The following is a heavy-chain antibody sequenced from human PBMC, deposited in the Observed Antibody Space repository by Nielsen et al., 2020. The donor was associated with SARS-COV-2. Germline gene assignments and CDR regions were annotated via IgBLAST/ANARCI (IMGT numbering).Heavy chain of an antibody. CDR3: ARERARAAAGSRGLVDY. J-gene: IGHJ4*02. Sequence: ASVKVSCKASGYTFTGYYMHWVRQAPGQGLEWMGWINPNSGGTNYAQKFQGWVTMTRDTSTSTAYMELRSLRSDDTAVYYCARERARAAAGSRGLVDYWGQGTLVTVSS. CDR1: GYTFTGYY. V-gene: IGHV1-2*04. CDR2: INPNSGGT. D-gene: IGHD6-13*01.